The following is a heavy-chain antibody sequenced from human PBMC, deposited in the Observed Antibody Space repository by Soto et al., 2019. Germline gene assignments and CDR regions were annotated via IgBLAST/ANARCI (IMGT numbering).Heavy chain of an antibody. CDR3: AGGAPITSFGVVRAPDY. CDR2: IYYSGST. V-gene: IGHV4-61*01. J-gene: IGHJ4*02. Sequence: PSETLSLTCTVSGVSVSSGSYYWIWIRQPPGKGLEWIGYIYYSGSTNSNPSLKSRVTISVDTTKNQFSLKLSSVTAADTAVYYCAGGAPITSFGVVRAPDYWGQGTLVTVSS. D-gene: IGHD3-3*01. CDR1: GVSVSSGSYY.